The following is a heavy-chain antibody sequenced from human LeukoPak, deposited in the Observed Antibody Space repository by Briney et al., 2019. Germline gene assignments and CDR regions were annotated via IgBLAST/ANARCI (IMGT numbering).Heavy chain of an antibody. CDR3: AREGDYPGGFDY. D-gene: IGHD4-17*01. Sequence: PSQTLSLTCTVSGGSISSGGYYWSWIRQPPGKGLEWIGYIYYSGSTYYNPSLKSRVTISVDTSKNQFSLKLSSVTAADTAVYYCAREGDYPGGFDYWGQGTLVTVSS. J-gene: IGHJ4*02. V-gene: IGHV4-30-4*08. CDR1: GGSISSGGYY. CDR2: IYYSGST.